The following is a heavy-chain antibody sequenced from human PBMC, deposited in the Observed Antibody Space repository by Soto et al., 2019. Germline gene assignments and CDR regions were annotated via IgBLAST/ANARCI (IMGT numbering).Heavy chain of an antibody. Sequence: NPSETLSLTCTVSGGSISSYYWSWIRQPPGKGLEWIGYIYYSGSTNYNPSLKSRVTISVDTSKNQFSLKLSSVTAADTAVYYCARGRGHYYDSTGYLDTWGQETLLTISS. CDR3: ARGRGHYYDSTGYLDT. D-gene: IGHD3-22*01. CDR2: IYYSGST. V-gene: IGHV4-59*01. J-gene: IGHJ5*02. CDR1: GGSISSYY.